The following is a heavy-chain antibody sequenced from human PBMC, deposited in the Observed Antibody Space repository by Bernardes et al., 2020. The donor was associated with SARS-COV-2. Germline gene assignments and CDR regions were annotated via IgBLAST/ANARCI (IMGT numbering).Heavy chain of an antibody. Sequence: ASVKASCKASGYTFTGYYMHWVRQAPGQGLEWMGWINPNSGGTNYAQKFQGRVTMTRDTSISTAYMELSRLRSDDTAVYYCAREATKITIFGVVTRYGMDVWGQGTTVTVSS. J-gene: IGHJ6*02. CDR1: GYTFTGYY. CDR3: AREATKITIFGVVTRYGMDV. CDR2: INPNSGGT. V-gene: IGHV1-2*02. D-gene: IGHD3-3*01.